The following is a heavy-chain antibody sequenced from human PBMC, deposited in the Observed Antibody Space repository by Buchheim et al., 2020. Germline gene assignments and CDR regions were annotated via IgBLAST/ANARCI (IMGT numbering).Heavy chain of an antibody. J-gene: IGHJ6*03. CDR3: VKNRSGYYPRNFYFYMHV. Sequence: QVHLVESGGGVVQPGGSLRLSCGASGFTFRNYGMHWVRQAPGKGLEWVAVISEDGREKYYTDSVKGRFTISRDNSKSTVDLQINSLRREDAAVYYCVKNRSGYYPRNFYFYMHVWGKGTT. V-gene: IGHV3-30*18. CDR2: ISEDGREK. D-gene: IGHD3-3*01. CDR1: GFTFRNYG.